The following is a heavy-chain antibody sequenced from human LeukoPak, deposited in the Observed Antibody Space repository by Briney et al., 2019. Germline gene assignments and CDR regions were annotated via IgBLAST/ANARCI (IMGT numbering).Heavy chain of an antibody. Sequence: GGSLRLSCAASGFTFSSYAMNWVRQAPGKGLEWVSAISGSTAGTRYADSVKGRFTISRDNSKNPLYLQMNSLRAEDTAVYYCAKGRWLQNYFDYWGQGTLVTVSS. D-gene: IGHD5-24*01. J-gene: IGHJ4*02. CDR2: ISGSTAGT. CDR3: AKGRWLQNYFDY. V-gene: IGHV3-23*01. CDR1: GFTFSSYA.